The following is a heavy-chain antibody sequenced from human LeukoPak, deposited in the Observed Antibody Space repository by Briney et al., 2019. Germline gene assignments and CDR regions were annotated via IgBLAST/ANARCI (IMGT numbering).Heavy chain of an antibody. CDR3: ARESWYCSGGSCYSDFDY. CDR1: GGSISSYY. Sequence: SETLSLTCTVSGGSISSYYWTWVRQPPGKGLEWIAYIHDSGTTSYSPSLESRVTISLDTSNNQFSLRLSSVTAADTAVYYCARESWYCSGGSCYSDFDYWGQGTLVTVSS. CDR2: IHDSGTT. D-gene: IGHD2-15*01. V-gene: IGHV4-59*01. J-gene: IGHJ4*02.